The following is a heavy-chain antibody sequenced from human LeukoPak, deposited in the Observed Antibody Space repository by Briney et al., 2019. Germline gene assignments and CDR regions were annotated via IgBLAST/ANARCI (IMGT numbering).Heavy chain of an antibody. CDR3: ARDRGIAAAGRWFDP. CDR1: GFTVSSNY. J-gene: IGHJ5*02. Sequence: GGSLXLSCAASGFTVSSNYMSWVRQAPGKGLEWVSVIYSGGSTYYADSVKGRFTISRDNSKNTLYLQMNSLRAEDTAVYYCARDRGIAAAGRWFDPWGQGTLVTVSS. V-gene: IGHV3-53*01. CDR2: IYSGGST. D-gene: IGHD6-13*01.